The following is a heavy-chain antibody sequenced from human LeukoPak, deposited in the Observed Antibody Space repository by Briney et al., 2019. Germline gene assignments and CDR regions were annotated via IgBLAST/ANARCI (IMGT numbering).Heavy chain of an antibody. CDR2: IYYSGST. V-gene: IGHV4-30-4*01. J-gene: IGHJ4*02. CDR3: ARLQPGTYYDFWSGYYEGPMDY. Sequence: SETLSLTCTVSGGSISSGDYYWSWIRQPPGKGLEWIGYIYYSGSTNYNPSLKSRVTISVDKSKNQFSLKLSSVTAADTAVYYCARLQPGTYYDFWSGYYEGPMDYWGQGTLVTVSS. CDR1: GGSISSGDYY. D-gene: IGHD3-3*01.